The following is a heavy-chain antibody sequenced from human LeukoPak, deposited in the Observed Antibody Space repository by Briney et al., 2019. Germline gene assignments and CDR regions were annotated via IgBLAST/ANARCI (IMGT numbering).Heavy chain of an antibody. V-gene: IGHV4-4*07. J-gene: IGHJ5*02. CDR2: IYTTGRT. Sequence: SETLSLTCTVSGGAISSYYWSWIRQPAAKGLEWIGRIYTTGRTDYSASLKSRVTMSVGTSNNQFSLKLSSVTAADTAVYYCARDLPSYYFDSGNMFDPWGQGILVTVSS. CDR3: ARDLPSYYFDSGNMFDP. CDR1: GGAISSYY. D-gene: IGHD3-10*01.